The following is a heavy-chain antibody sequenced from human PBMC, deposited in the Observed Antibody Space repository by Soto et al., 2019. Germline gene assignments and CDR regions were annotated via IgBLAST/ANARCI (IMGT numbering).Heavy chain of an antibody. V-gene: IGHV3-23*01. J-gene: IGHJ6*02. CDR1: GFTFSSYA. CDR2: ISGSGGST. Sequence: GGSLRLSCAASGFTFSSYAMSWVRQAPGKGLEWVSAISGSGGSTYYADSVKGRFTISRDNSKNRLYLEMNSLRDEDTAVYYCAKDLDHSPASNYYYGMDVWGQGTTVTVSS. CDR3: AKDLDHSPASNYYYGMDV. D-gene: IGHD4-4*01.